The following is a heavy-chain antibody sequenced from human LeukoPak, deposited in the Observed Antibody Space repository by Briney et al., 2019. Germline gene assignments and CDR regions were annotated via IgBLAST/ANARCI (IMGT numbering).Heavy chain of an antibody. CDR3: ARKKDDGDYHIDY. CDR2: ICYSGTT. D-gene: IGHD4-17*01. Sequence: SETLSLTCIVSGASISSGTYYWSWIGQHPGKGLEWIGYICYSGTTYYNPSLKSRLSISVDTSKNRFSLRLSSVTAADTAVYYCARKKDDGDYHIDYWGQGTLVTASS. J-gene: IGHJ4*02. CDR1: GASISSGTYY. V-gene: IGHV4-31*03.